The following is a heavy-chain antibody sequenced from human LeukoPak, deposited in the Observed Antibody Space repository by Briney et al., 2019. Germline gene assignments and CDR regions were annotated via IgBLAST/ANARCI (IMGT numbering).Heavy chain of an antibody. D-gene: IGHD2-15*01. Sequence: EASVKVSCKASGYTFTSYDIYWVRQATGQGLEWMGCMNPNSGNTGYAQKFQGRVTITRNTSISTAYMELSSLRSEDTAVYYCAREGTYCSGGSCYHYFDYWGQGTLVTVSS. CDR3: AREGTYCSGGSCYHYFDY. CDR2: MNPNSGNT. CDR1: GYTFTSYD. J-gene: IGHJ4*02. V-gene: IGHV1-8*03.